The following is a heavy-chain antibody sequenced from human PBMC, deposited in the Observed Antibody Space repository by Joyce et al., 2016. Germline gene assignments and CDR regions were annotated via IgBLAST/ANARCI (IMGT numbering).Heavy chain of an antibody. CDR3: AKIVTARYSSGWFLDN. D-gene: IGHD6-25*01. V-gene: IGHV3-30*18. Sequence: QVQLVESGGDVVQPGRSLRLSCADSGLTLRNYGMHWVRQAPGKGEGWVAAKSYDVIYKFDADSVKDRFTISRDNSRNTLFLQMNSLRTEDTAVYYCAKIVTARYSSGWFLDNWGQGTLVTVSS. J-gene: IGHJ4*02. CDR1: GLTLRNYG. CDR2: KSYDVIYK.